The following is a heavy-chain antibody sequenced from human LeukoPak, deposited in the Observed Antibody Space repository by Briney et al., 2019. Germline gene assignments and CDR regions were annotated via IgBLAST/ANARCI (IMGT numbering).Heavy chain of an antibody. CDR2: IYYSGST. J-gene: IGHJ2*01. CDR3: ARPTENWYFDL. V-gene: IGHV4-59*01. D-gene: IGHD4-11*01. Sequence: SETLSLTCTASGGSISSYYWSWIRQPPGKGLEWIGYIYYSGSTNYNPSLKSRVTISVDTSKNQFSLKLSSVTAADTAVYYCARPTENWYFDLWGRGTLVTVSS. CDR1: GGSISSYY.